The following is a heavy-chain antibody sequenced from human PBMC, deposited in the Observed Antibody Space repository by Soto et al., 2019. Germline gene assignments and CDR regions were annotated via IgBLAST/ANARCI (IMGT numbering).Heavy chain of an antibody. CDR3: ARDKRNYYDSSGKFDY. D-gene: IGHD3-22*01. V-gene: IGHV3-11*05. J-gene: IGHJ4*02. Sequence: QVQLVESGGGLVKPGGSLRLSCAASGFTFSDYYMSWIRQAPGKGLEWVSYISSSSSYTKYADSVKGRFTISRDNAKNSLYLQMNSLRAEDTAVYYCARDKRNYYDSSGKFDYWGQGTLVTVSS. CDR1: GFTFSDYY. CDR2: ISSSSSYT.